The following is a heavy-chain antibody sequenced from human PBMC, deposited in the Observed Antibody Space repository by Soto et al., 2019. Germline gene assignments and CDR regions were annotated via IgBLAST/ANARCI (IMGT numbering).Heavy chain of an antibody. V-gene: IGHV3-23*01. J-gene: IGHJ6*01. CDR2: ISGSGGRT. D-gene: IGHD2-15*01. CDR3: AKGVCDCSGGTDEIVDYGMDV. Sequence: GGSLRLSCAASGITFSNYAMSWVRQAPGKGLEWVSSISGSGGRTDHADSVKGRFSISRENSKNTLYLQMNSLRVEETAVYYCAKGVCDCSGGTDEIVDYGMDVGGQWETVTVSS. CDR1: GITFSNYA.